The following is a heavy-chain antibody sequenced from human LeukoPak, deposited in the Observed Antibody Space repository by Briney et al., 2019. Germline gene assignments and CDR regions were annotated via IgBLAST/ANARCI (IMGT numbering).Heavy chain of an antibody. Sequence: PSQTLSLTCAVYGGSFSSYCWSWICIPPAQGKEWNGEINHSGSTNYNPSLKSRVTISVDTSKNQFSLKLSSVTAADTAVYYCASVEQLGADYYYYMDVWGKGTTVTVSS. V-gene: IGHV4-34*01. CDR1: GGSFSSYC. D-gene: IGHD6-6*01. CDR3: ASVEQLGADYYYYMDV. J-gene: IGHJ6*03. CDR2: INHSGST.